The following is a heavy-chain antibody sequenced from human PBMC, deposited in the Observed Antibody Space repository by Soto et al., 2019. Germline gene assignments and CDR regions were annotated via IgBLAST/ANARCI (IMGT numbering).Heavy chain of an antibody. J-gene: IGHJ5*02. CDR1: GGSFSGFY. Sequence: PSETLSLTCTVYGGSFSGFYWSWIRQPPGKGLEWIGEINHSGSTNYNPSLKSRVTISVDTSKNQFSLKLSSVTAADTAVYYCARDWRRSTMVRGVSLWFDPWGQGTLVTVAS. CDR3: ARDWRRSTMVRGVSLWFDP. V-gene: IGHV4-34*01. D-gene: IGHD3-10*01. CDR2: INHSGST.